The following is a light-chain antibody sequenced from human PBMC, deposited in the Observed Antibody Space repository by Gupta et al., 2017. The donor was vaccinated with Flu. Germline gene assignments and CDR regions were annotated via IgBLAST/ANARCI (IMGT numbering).Light chain of an antibody. CDR2: DAS. J-gene: IGKJ4*01. Sequence: TQSPSSLSASVGDRVTITCQASQDISNYLNWYQQKPGKAPKLLIYDASNLETGVPSRFSGSGSGTDFTFTISSLQPEDFATYYCQQYELTFGGGTKVEIK. CDR3: QQYELT. V-gene: IGKV1-33*01. CDR1: QDISNY.